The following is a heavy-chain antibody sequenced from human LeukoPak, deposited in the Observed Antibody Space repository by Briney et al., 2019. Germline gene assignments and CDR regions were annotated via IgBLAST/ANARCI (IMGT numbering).Heavy chain of an antibody. CDR2: ISGSGGST. CDR3: ARVGYCGGDCFNFDY. D-gene: IGHD2-21*02. J-gene: IGHJ4*02. V-gene: IGHV3-23*01. Sequence: GGSLRLSCAASGFTFSSYAMSWVRQAPGKGLEWVSAISGSGGSTYYADSVKGRFTISRDNAKNSLYLQMNSLRAEDTAVYYCARVGYCGGDCFNFDYWGQGTLVTVSS. CDR1: GFTFSSYA.